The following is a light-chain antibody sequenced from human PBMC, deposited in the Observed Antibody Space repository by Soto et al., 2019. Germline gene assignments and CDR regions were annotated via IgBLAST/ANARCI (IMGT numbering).Light chain of an antibody. CDR2: DAS. V-gene: IGKV3-11*01. Sequence: EIVMTQSPATLSVSPGERVTLSCKASRSVRSNLAWYQQKPGQPPRLLIYDASTRATGIPARFSGSQSGTEFTLTISSLEPEDFAVYYCQQRSNWPLTFGGGTKVDIK. CDR1: RSVRSN. CDR3: QQRSNWPLT. J-gene: IGKJ4*01.